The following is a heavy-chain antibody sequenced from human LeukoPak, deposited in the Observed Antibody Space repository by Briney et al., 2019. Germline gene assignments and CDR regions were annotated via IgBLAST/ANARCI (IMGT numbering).Heavy chain of an antibody. D-gene: IGHD6-19*01. CDR1: GYSISSGYS. V-gene: IGHV4-38-2*02. CDR3: AREQTIAVAGTFDY. CDR2: IYHSGST. Sequence: SETLSLTCTVSGYSISSGYSWGWIRQPPGKGLEWIGSIYHSGSTYYNPSLKSRVTISVDTSKNQFSLKLSSVTAADTAVYYCAREQTIAVAGTFDYWGQGTLVTVSS. J-gene: IGHJ4*02.